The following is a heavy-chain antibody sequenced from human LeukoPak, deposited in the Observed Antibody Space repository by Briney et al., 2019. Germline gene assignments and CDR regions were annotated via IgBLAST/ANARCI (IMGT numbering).Heavy chain of an antibody. Sequence: GGSLRLSCAASGFAFSDYSMNWVRQAPGKGLEWVSYISSSDNTIHYADSVKGRFTISRDNAKNSLYLEMNSLRDEDTAVYYCARVHRGYSYGRLDYWGQGTLVTVSS. V-gene: IGHV3-48*02. CDR3: ARVHRGYSYGRLDY. J-gene: IGHJ4*02. CDR2: ISSSDNTI. D-gene: IGHD5-18*01. CDR1: GFAFSDYS.